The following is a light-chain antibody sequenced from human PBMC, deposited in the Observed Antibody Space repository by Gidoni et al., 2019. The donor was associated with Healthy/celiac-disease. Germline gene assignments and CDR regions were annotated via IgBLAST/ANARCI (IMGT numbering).Light chain of an antibody. CDR1: SGHSSYA. CDR2: LNSDGSH. J-gene: IGLJ2*01. V-gene: IGLV4-69*01. Sequence: HLVLTHSPSASASLDASVKPPCTLSSGHSSYAIAWHQQQPAKGPRYLMKLNSDGSHSKGDGIPDRFSGSSSGAERYLTISSLQSEDEADYYCQTWGTGGVFGGGTKLTVL. CDR3: QTWGTGGV.